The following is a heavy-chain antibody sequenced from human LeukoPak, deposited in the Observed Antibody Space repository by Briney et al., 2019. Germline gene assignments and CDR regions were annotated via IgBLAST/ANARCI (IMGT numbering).Heavy chain of an antibody. CDR2: IYPGDSDI. CDR3: ARNGGDY. CDR1: GYNFTSYW. Sequence: GASLQISCKCSGYNFTSYWIGWVRQMPGKGLEWMEIIYPGDSDIRYSPSFQGQVTISADQSISTAYLQWCRLKAPDSAMYYCARNGGDYWGQGTLVTVSS. J-gene: IGHJ4*02. V-gene: IGHV5-51*01.